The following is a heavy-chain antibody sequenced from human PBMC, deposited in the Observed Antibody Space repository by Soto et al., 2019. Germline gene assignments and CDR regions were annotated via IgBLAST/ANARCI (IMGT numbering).Heavy chain of an antibody. CDR2: INPSGGST. D-gene: IGHD2-2*01. V-gene: IGHV1-46*01. J-gene: IGHJ3*02. CDR3: AREDLVVPAAVDVFDI. Sequence: GASVKVSCKASGYTFTSYYMHWVRQAPGQGLEWMGIINPSGGSTSYAQKFQGRVTMTRDTSTSTVYMELSSLRSEDTAVYYCAREDLVVPAAVDVFDIWGQGTMVTVSS. CDR1: GYTFTSYY.